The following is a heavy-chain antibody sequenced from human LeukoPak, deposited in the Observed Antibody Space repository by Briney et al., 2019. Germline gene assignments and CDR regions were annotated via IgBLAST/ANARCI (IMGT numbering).Heavy chain of an antibody. Sequence: GGSLRLSCAASGFTFSSYSMNWVRQAPGKGLEWVSAISGSGGSTYYADSVKGRFTISRDNSKNTLYLQMNSLRAEDTAVYYCAKVCGHCTICLVRKRNYYFDYWGQGTLVTVSS. V-gene: IGHV3-23*01. J-gene: IGHJ4*02. CDR1: GFTFSSYS. CDR3: AKVCGHCTICLVRKRNYYFDY. CDR2: ISGSGGST. D-gene: IGHD2-8*01.